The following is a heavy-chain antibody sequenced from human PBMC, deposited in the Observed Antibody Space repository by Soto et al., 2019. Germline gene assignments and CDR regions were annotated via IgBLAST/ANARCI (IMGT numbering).Heavy chain of an antibody. D-gene: IGHD6-13*01. Sequence: GGSLRLSCAASGLTFSSYAMSCVRQAPGKGMEWVSAISGSGSNTYNADSVKGRFTISRDNTKNTLYPKMNSLRAEDTAVYYCACGTCIAAAGRVYWGQGTLVTVSS. CDR3: ACGTCIAAAGRVY. J-gene: IGHJ4*02. V-gene: IGHV3-23*01. CDR1: GLTFSSYA. CDR2: ISGSGSNT.